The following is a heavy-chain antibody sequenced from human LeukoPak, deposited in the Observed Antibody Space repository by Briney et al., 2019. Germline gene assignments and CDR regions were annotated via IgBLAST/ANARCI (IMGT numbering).Heavy chain of an antibody. CDR3: AREYGGNPGLFGY. CDR1: GYTFIGYS. Sequence: SVKVSCKASGYTFIGYSISWVRQAPGHGLEWMGWITPYNGNTNYVQNFQGRVTMTTNTSTSTAYMELRSLRSDDTAVYYCAREYGGNPGLFGYWGQGTLVTVSS. V-gene: IGHV1-18*01. D-gene: IGHD4-23*01. CDR2: ITPYNGNT. J-gene: IGHJ4*02.